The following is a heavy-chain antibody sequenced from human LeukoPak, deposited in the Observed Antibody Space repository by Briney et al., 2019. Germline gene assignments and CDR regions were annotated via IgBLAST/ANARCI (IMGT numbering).Heavy chain of an antibody. CDR3: EKDAQRGFDYSNSLEH. J-gene: IGHJ5*02. D-gene: IGHD4-11*01. CDR1: GFTFSHFA. Sequence: PGTSLRLSCEASGFTFSHFAMHWVRQAPDKGLEWVAVIWSDATNEYYADSVKGRFTISRDNFKRTVSLEMNSLRAEDTAVYYREKDAQRGFDYSNSLEHWGQGSLVIVSS. V-gene: IGHV3-33*06. CDR2: IWSDATNE.